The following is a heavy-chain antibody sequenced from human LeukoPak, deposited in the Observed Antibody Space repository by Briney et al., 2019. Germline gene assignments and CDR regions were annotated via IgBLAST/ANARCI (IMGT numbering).Heavy chain of an antibody. J-gene: IGHJ4*02. CDR2: ISWNSGSI. CDR3: AKAASGSYLYYFDY. V-gene: IGHV3-9*03. CDR1: GFTFDDYA. D-gene: IGHD1-26*01. Sequence: GGSLRLSCAASGFTFDDYAMHWVRQAPGKGLEWVSGISWNSGSIGYADSVKGRFTISRDNAKNSLYLQMNSLRAEDMALYYCAKAASGSYLYYFDYWGQGTLVTVSS.